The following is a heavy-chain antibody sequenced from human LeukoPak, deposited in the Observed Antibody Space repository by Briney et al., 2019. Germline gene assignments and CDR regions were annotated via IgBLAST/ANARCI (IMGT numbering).Heavy chain of an antibody. V-gene: IGHV1-2*02. CDR3: ASSTRVFGVVITFDY. CDR1: GYTFTGYY. D-gene: IGHD3-3*01. Sequence: ASVKVSCKASGYTFTGYYMHWVRQAPGQGLEWMGWINPNSGGTNYAQKFQGRVTMTRDTSISTAYVELSRLRSDDTAVYYCASSTRVFGVVITFDYWGQGTLVTVSS. J-gene: IGHJ4*02. CDR2: INPNSGGT.